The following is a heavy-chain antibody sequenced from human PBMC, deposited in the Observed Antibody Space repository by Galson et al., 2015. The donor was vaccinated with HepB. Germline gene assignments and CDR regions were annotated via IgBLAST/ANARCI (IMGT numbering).Heavy chain of an antibody. V-gene: IGHV3-9*01. CDR3: AKDFYGGNDAFDF. CDR2: ISWNRGII. J-gene: IGHJ3*01. Sequence: SLRLSCAASGFSFEDNAMHRVRQAPGKGLEWVSGISWNRGIIGYVDSVKGRFTISRDNAKNSLYLQMNSLRAEDTALYYCAKDFYGGNDAFDFWGQGTMVTVSS. D-gene: IGHD4-23*01. CDR1: GFSFEDNA.